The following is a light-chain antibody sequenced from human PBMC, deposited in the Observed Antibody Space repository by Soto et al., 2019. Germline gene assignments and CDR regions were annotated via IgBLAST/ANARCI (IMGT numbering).Light chain of an antibody. V-gene: IGLV3-1*01. Sequence: SYELTQPPSVSVSPGQTAIITCSGEKLGDKYARWYQQKPGQSPVLVIYQDSKRPSGIPERFSGSNSGNTATLTISGTHARDEADYYWQTWDRSTVVFGGGTKLTVL. J-gene: IGLJ2*01. CDR1: KLGDKY. CDR2: QDS. CDR3: QTWDRSTVV.